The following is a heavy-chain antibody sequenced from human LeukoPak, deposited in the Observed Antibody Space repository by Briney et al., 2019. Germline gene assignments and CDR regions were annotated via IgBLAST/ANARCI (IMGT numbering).Heavy chain of an antibody. Sequence: PGGSLRLSCAASGFTFDDYGMSWVRQAPGKGLEWVSGINWNGGSTGYAGSVKGRFTISRDNAKNSLYLQMNSLRAEDTALYYCARDPPSVDGYMDVWGKGTTVTVSS. CDR2: INWNGGST. CDR1: GFTFDDYG. CDR3: ARDPPSVDGYMDV. V-gene: IGHV3-20*04. J-gene: IGHJ6*03. D-gene: IGHD5-24*01.